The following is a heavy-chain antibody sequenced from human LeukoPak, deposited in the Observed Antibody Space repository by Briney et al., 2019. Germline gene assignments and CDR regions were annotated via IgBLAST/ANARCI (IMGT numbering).Heavy chain of an antibody. J-gene: IGHJ5*02. D-gene: IGHD3-3*01. CDR3: ARDPGYDFWSGQKGWFDP. CDR1: GDSMNNYY. CDR2: INDSGST. Sequence: PSETLSLTCNVFGDSMNNYYWSWIRQPPGKGLEWIGNINDSGSTNSNPSLKSRATISVDMSRKHFFLDLSSVTAADTAMYYCARDPGYDFWSGQKGWFDPWGQGTLVTVSS. V-gene: IGHV4-59*01.